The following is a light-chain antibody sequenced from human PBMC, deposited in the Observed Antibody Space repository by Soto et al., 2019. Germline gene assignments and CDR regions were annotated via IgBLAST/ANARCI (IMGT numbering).Light chain of an antibody. CDR1: NSDVGAHNY. J-gene: IGLJ1*01. CDR3: SSYIGSNSFV. Sequence: QSALTQPASVSGSPGQSITISCTGTNSDVGAHNYVSWYQHHPGKAPKLMIYHVSSRRSGTSNRFSGSKSGNTASLTISGLQAEDEADYYCSSYIGSNSFVFGTGTKLTVL. V-gene: IGLV2-14*03. CDR2: HVS.